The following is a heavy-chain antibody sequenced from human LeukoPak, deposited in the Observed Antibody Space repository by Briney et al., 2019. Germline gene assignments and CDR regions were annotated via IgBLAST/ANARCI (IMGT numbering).Heavy chain of an antibody. Sequence: SQTLSLTCALSGDSVSSNSAAWNRIRQSPSRGLEWLGRTYYRSKWYNDYAVSVKSRITINPDTSKNQFSLQLNSVTPEDTAVYYCARENYDSSGYYYGFDYWGQGTLVTVSS. CDR2: TYYRSKWYN. J-gene: IGHJ4*02. CDR3: ARENYDSSGYYYGFDY. D-gene: IGHD3-22*01. V-gene: IGHV6-1*01. CDR1: GDSVSSNSAA.